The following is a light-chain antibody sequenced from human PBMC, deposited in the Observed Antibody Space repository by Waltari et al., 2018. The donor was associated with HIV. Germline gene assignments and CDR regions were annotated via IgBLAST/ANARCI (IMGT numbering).Light chain of an antibody. Sequence: QSALTQPASVSGSPGQSITIPCTGTSSDVGGSYYVSWYQQHPGQAPKPRIYEDSKRPSGLSNRFSGSKSGNTASLTIAGLQAEDEADYYCSSYTSSSTVVFGGGTKLTVL. CDR3: SSYTSSSTVV. J-gene: IGLJ2*01. CDR1: SSDVGGSYY. V-gene: IGLV2-14*01. CDR2: EDS.